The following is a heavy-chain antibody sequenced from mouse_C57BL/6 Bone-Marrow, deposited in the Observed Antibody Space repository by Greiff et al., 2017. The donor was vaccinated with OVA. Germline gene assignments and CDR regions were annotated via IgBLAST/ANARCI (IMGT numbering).Heavy chain of an antibody. CDR3: ARGLGRKGYYFDY. Sequence: VQLQQSGPELVKPGASVKISCKASGYTFTDYYMNWVKQSHGKSLEWIGDINPNNGGTSYNQKFKGKAILTVDKSSSTAYMELRSLTSEDSAVYYCARGLGRKGYYFDYWGQGTTLTVSS. J-gene: IGHJ2*01. D-gene: IGHD4-1*01. CDR2: INPNNGGT. CDR1: GYTFTDYY. V-gene: IGHV1-26*01.